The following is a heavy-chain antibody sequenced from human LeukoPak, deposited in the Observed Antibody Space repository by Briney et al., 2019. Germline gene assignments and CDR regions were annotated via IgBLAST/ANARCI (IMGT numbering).Heavy chain of an antibody. CDR1: GFTFRDYT. CDR2: ISPYGSQK. D-gene: IGHD6-19*01. CDR3: VTSPDSAWHQFDF. V-gene: IGHV3-30-3*01. Sequence: TGGSLRLSCLASGFTFRDYTFHWVRQTPDKGLEWVAVISPYGSQKWYADSVKGRFTTSRDDSKNTLSLQMNSLQTEDTAIYHCVTSPDSAWHQFDFWGQGTLVTVSS. J-gene: IGHJ4*02.